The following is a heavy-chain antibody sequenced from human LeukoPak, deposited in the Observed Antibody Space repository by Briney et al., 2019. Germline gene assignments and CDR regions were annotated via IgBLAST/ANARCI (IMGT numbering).Heavy chain of an antibody. V-gene: IGHV4-59*12. CDR1: GGSISSYY. J-gene: IGHJ3*02. D-gene: IGHD5-18*01. CDR2: IYDSGST. Sequence: SETLSLTCTLSGGSISSYYWNWIRQPPGKGLEWIGYIYDSGSTNYSPSLRSRVTISIDRSKNQFSLKLTSVTAADTAVYYCARGDTVVDAFDIWGQGTIVTVS. CDR3: ARGDTVVDAFDI.